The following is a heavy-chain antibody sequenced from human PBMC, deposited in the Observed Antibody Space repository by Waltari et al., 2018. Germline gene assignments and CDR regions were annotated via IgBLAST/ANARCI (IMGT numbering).Heavy chain of an antibody. Sequence: QVQLVQSGSELKKPGASVKVSCKASGYTFHSHAMNWVRQAPGQGLEFMGWINTNTENPFYAQGFTGRFVFSLDTSASTAYMEINSLKAEDTAVYYCARELLGGGAFDSWGQGTLVTVSS. CDR1: GYTFHSHA. D-gene: IGHD3-16*01. V-gene: IGHV7-4-1*02. CDR3: ARELLGGGAFDS. J-gene: IGHJ4*02. CDR2: INTNTENP.